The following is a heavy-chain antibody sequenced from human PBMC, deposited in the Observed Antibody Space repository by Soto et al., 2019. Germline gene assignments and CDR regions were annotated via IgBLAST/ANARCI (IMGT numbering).Heavy chain of an antibody. J-gene: IGHJ6*02. V-gene: IGHV4-38-2*01. CDR2: IYHSGST. Sequence: SETLSLTCAVSGYSISSGYYWGWIRQPPGKGLEWIGSIYHSGSTYYNPSLKSRVTISVDTSKNQFSLKLSSVTAEDTAVYHCAKPHPTPDYDFWSGNFHALDVWGQGTTVTVSS. CDR3: AKPHPTPDYDFWSGNFHALDV. CDR1: GYSISSGYY. D-gene: IGHD3-3*01.